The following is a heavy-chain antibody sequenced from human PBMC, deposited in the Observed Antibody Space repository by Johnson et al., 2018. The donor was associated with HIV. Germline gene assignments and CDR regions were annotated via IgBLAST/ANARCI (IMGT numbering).Heavy chain of an antibody. Sequence: VKLVESGGGLVQPGGSLRLSCAASGFTFSSYDMHWVRQATGKGLEWVSAIGTAGDTYYPGSVKGRFTISRENAKNSLYLQMNSLRAGDTAVYYCARGPRSSGWYPYAFDIWGQGTMVTVSS. V-gene: IGHV3-13*01. J-gene: IGHJ3*02. CDR2: IGTAGDT. CDR1: GFTFSSYD. D-gene: IGHD6-19*01. CDR3: ARGPRSSGWYPYAFDI.